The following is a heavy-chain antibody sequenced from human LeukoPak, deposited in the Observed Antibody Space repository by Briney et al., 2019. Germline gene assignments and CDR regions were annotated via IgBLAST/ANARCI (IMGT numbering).Heavy chain of an antibody. CDR1: GFTFSSYG. CDR3: ARDLGGEWELSYFDY. D-gene: IGHD1-26*01. J-gene: IGHJ4*02. V-gene: IGHV3-33*01. Sequence: PGGSLRLSCAASGFTFSSYGMHWVRQAPGKGPEWVAVIWYDGSNKYYADSVKGRFTISRDNSKNTLYLQMNSLRAEDTAVYYCARDLGGEWELSYFDYWGQGTLVTVSS. CDR2: IWYDGSNK.